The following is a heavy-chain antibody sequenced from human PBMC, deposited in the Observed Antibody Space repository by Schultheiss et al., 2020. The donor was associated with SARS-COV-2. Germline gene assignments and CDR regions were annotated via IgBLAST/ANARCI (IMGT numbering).Heavy chain of an antibody. Sequence: GGSLRLSCAASGFTFDDYAMHWVRQAPGKGLEWVSGISWNSGSIGYADSVKGRFTISRDNAKNSLNLQMNSLRAEDTALYYCAKGSGGMDVWGQGTTVTVSS. CDR2: ISWNSGSI. J-gene: IGHJ6*02. CDR3: AKGSGGMDV. CDR1: GFTFDDYA. V-gene: IGHV3-9*01. D-gene: IGHD3-10*01.